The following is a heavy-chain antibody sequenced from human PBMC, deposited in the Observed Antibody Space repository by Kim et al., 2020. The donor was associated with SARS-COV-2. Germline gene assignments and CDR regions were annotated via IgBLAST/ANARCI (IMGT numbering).Heavy chain of an antibody. CDR3: ARDWIAVGPGWFDP. CDR1: GFTFSSYG. CDR2: VHYDGTNR. J-gene: IGHJ5*02. Sequence: GGSLRLSCAASGFTFSSYGMHWVRQAPGKGLEWVAHVHYDGTNRYYADSVKGRFTISRDNSKNTLYLQMNSLRGEDTAVYYCARDWIAVGPGWFDPWGQGTLVTVSS. D-gene: IGHD2-2*03. V-gene: IGHV3-30*02.